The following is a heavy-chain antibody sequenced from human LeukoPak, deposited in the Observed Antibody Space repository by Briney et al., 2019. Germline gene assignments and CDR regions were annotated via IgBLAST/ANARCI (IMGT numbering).Heavy chain of an antibody. J-gene: IGHJ4*02. D-gene: IGHD3-22*01. CDR3: AKAPYYYDSSGYYDY. Sequence: GGSLRLSCAASGFTFSSNAMSWVRQAPGRGLEWVSAMSGSGGTTFYGDSVKGRFTVSRDNSKNTLYLQMNSLRAEDTAVYYCAKAPYYYDSSGYYDYWGQGTLVTVSS. CDR1: GFTFSSNA. V-gene: IGHV3-23*01. CDR2: MSGSGGTT.